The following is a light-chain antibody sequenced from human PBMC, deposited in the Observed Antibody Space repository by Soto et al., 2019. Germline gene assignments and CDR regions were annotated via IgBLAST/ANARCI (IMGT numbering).Light chain of an antibody. CDR1: QSVSSS. Sequence: EVVITHSPATLSVSPGDTATLSCRSSQSVSSSVAWYQQKTGQPPRLLIYGASTRATGVPARFSGSGSGTEFTLTISRLQSEDFAVYYCQQYYNWRPRFGQGTKVDIK. CDR2: GAS. J-gene: IGKJ1*01. V-gene: IGKV3-15*01. CDR3: QQYYNWRPR.